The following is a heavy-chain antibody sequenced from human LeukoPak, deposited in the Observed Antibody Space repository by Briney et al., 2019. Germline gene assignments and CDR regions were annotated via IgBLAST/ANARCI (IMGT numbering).Heavy chain of an antibody. CDR3: ARGGSPIFYYYIDV. D-gene: IGHD2-2*01. Sequence: ASVKVSCKASGYTFTDYMHWVRQAPGQGLEWMGWINPNSGGTNYAQQFQGRVTMTRDTSITTAYMELSRLRSDDTAIYYCARGGSPIFYYYIDVWGKGTTVTISS. CDR2: INPNSGGT. CDR1: GYTFTDY. J-gene: IGHJ6*03. V-gene: IGHV1-2*02.